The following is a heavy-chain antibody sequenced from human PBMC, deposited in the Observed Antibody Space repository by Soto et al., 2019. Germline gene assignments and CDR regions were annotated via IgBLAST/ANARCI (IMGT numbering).Heavy chain of an antibody. J-gene: IGHJ4*02. D-gene: IGHD3-22*01. V-gene: IGHV3-30*18. Sequence: PGGSLRLSCAASGFTFSSYGMHWVRQAPGKGLEWVAVISYDGSNKYYADSVKGRFTISRDNSKNTLYLQMNSLRAEDTAVYYCAKDSTLKRITMIVVVITNPDYWGQGTLVTVSS. CDR1: GFTFSSYG. CDR2: ISYDGSNK. CDR3: AKDSTLKRITMIVVVITNPDY.